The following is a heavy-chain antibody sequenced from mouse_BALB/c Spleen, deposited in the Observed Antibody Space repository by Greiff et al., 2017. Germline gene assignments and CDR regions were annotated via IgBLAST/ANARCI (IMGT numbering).Heavy chain of an antibody. CDR3: NAHTMIFDY. D-gene: IGHD2-4*01. V-gene: IGHV14-4*02. Sequence: EVQLQQSGAELVRSGASVKLSCTASGFNIKDYYMHWVKQRPEQGLEWIGWIDPENGDTEYAPKFQGKATMTADTSSNTAYLQLSSLTSEDTAVYYCNAHTMIFDYWGQGTTLTVSS. J-gene: IGHJ2*01. CDR2: IDPENGDT. CDR1: GFNIKDYY.